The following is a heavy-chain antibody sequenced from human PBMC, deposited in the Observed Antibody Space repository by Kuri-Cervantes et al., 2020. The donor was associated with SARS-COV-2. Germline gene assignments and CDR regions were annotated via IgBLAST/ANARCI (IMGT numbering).Heavy chain of an antibody. Sequence: GESLKISCAASGFTFSSYWMSWVRQAPGKGLEWVANIKQDGSEKYYVDSVKDRFTISRDNAKNSLYLQMNSLRAEDTAVYYCARDTVYSSSSGGMDVWGQGTTVTVSS. CDR3: ARDTVYSSSSGGMDV. CDR1: GFTFSSYW. V-gene: IGHV3-7*01. CDR2: IKQDGSEK. D-gene: IGHD6-6*01. J-gene: IGHJ6*02.